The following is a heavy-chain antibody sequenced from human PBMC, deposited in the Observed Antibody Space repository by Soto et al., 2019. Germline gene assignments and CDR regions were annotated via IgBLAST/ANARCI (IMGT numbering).Heavy chain of an antibody. J-gene: IGHJ4*01. CDR3: ATSHCSGGTCFPRRNYLDY. D-gene: IGHD2-15*01. V-gene: IGHV1-69*13. CDR2: IIPIFGPA. CDR1: GGTFSSSG. Sequence: ASVKVSCKASGGTFSSSGISWVRQAPGQGLEYMGGIIPIFGPANYAQMFQGRVTITADESTSTAYMELNSLRSEDTAVYYCATSHCSGGTCFPRRNYLDYWGHGTLVTVSS.